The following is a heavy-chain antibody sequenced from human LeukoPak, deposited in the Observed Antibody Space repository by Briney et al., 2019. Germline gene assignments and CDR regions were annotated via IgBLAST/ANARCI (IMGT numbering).Heavy chain of an antibody. CDR3: AKDMELRFLEWLFGY. Sequence: PGGSLRLSCAASGFTFSSYAMSWVRQAPGKGLEWVSAISGSGGSTYYADSVKGRFTISRDNSKNTLYLQMNSLRAEDTAVYYCAKDMELRFLEWLFGYWGQGTLVTVSS. CDR1: GFTFSSYA. D-gene: IGHD3-3*01. CDR2: ISGSGGST. J-gene: IGHJ4*02. V-gene: IGHV3-23*01.